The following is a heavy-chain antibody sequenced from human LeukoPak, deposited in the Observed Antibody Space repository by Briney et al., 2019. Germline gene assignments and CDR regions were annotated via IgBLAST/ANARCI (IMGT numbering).Heavy chain of an antibody. CDR1: GGSISSGGYY. J-gene: IGHJ3*02. CDR3: ARDRSSTSCYLAFDI. CDR2: IYHSGST. D-gene: IGHD2-2*01. V-gene: IGHV4-30-2*02. Sequence: SQTLSLTCTVSGGSISSGGYYWSWIRQPPGKGLEWIGYIYHSGSTYYNPSLKSRVTISVDRSKNQFSLKLSSVTAADTAVYYCARDRSSTSCYLAFDIWGQGTMVTVSS.